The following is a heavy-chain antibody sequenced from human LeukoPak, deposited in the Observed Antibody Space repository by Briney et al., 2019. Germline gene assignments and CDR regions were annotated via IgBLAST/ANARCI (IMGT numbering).Heavy chain of an antibody. CDR2: IYYSGST. D-gene: IGHD3-22*01. CDR3: AREAHYYDSSGYIDY. V-gene: IGHV4-30-4*01. Sequence: SETLSLTCTVSGGSISSGDYYWSWIRQPPGKGLEWIGYIYYSGSTYYNPSLKSRVTISVDTSKNQLSLKLSSVTAADTAVYYCAREAHYYDSSGYIDYWGQGTLVTVSS. J-gene: IGHJ4*02. CDR1: GGSISSGDYY.